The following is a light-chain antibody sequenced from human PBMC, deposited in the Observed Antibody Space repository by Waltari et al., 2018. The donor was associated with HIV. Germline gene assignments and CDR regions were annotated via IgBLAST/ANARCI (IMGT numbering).Light chain of an antibody. CDR1: QSVSSY. CDR3: QQRSKWLT. J-gene: IGKJ4*01. Sequence: EIVLTQSPATLSLSPGERATLSCRASQSVSSYLAWYQQKPGQAPRLLIYEASNRATGIPARFSGSGSGTDFTLTISSLEPEDFAVYYCQQRSKWLTFGGGTNVEI. CDR2: EAS. V-gene: IGKV3-11*01.